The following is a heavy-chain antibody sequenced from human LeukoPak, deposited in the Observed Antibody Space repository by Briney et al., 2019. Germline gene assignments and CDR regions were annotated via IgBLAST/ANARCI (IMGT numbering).Heavy chain of an antibody. CDR1: GFTFSSYG. CDR3: AKDPSGRWSGSYVDY. D-gene: IGHD1-26*01. V-gene: IGHV3-33*06. Sequence: PGGSLRLSCAASGFTFSSYGMHWVRQAPGKGLEWVAVIWYDGGNKYYADSVKGRFTISRDNSKNTLYLQMNSLRAEDTAVYYCAKDPSGRWSGSYVDYWGQGTLVTVSS. CDR2: IWYDGGNK. J-gene: IGHJ4*02.